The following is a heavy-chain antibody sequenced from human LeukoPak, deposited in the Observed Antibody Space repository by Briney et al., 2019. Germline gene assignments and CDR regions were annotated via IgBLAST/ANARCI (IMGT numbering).Heavy chain of an antibody. CDR3: ARDLSFPANTFDL. Sequence: PSETLSLTCTVSGGSISSSSYYWGWIRQPPGKGLEWIGSIYYSGSTYYNPSLKSRVTISVDTSKNQFSLKLSSVTAADTAVYYCARDLSFPANTFDLWGRGTLVTVSS. V-gene: IGHV4-39*07. J-gene: IGHJ2*01. CDR1: GGSISSSSYY. CDR2: IYYSGST. D-gene: IGHD4/OR15-4a*01.